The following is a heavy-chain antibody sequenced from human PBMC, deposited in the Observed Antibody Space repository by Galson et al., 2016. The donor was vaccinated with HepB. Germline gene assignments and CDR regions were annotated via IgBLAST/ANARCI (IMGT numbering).Heavy chain of an antibody. CDR1: GDSVYNNGAA. D-gene: IGHD3-10*01. CDR3: ARAVMLGRGMDV. CDR2: TFYRSTWEN. J-gene: IGHJ6*02. Sequence: CAISGDSVYNNGAAWAWIRQSPSRGLEWLGRTFYRSTWENHYAGSVKNRITISPDTSRNQFSLHLNSVTPEDTAVYYCARAVMLGRGMDVWGQGTTVTASS. V-gene: IGHV6-1*01.